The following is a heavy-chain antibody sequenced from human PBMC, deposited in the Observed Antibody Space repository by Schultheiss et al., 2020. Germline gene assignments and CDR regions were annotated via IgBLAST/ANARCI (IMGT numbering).Heavy chain of an antibody. J-gene: IGHJ6*03. V-gene: IGHV1-18*01. Sequence: ASVKVSCKASGYTFTSYGISWVRQAPGQGLEWMGWISAYNGNTNYAQKLQGRVTMTTDTSTSTAYMELRSLRSDDTAVYYCARAYPTTAYYYYYYMDVWGKGTTVTVSS. D-gene: IGHD4-11*01. CDR3: ARAYPTTAYYYYYYMDV. CDR2: ISAYNGNT. CDR1: GYTFTSYG.